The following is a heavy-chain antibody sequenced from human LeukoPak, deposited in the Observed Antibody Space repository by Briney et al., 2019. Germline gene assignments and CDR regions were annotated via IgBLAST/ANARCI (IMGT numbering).Heavy chain of an antibody. V-gene: IGHV1-46*01. CDR1: GYTFTSYY. J-gene: IGHJ6*02. CDR3: ARDRRPYYYYYGMDV. CDR2: INPSGGSR. Sequence: ASVKVSCKASGYTFTSYYMHWVRQAPGQGLEWMGIINPSGGSRSYAQKFQGRVTMTRDTSTSTVYMELSSLRSEDTAVYYCARDRRPYYYYYGMDVWGQGTTVTVSS.